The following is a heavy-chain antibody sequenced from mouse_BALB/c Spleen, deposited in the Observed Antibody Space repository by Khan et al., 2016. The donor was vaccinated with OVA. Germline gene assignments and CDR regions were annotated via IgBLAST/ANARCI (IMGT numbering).Heavy chain of an antibody. V-gene: IGHV14-3*02. Sequence: EGQRQQSGAELVKPGASVKLSCTASGYNIKDTYIHWVKQRPEQGLEWIGRIDPANGNTKYDPKFQGKATITADTSSNTAYLQLSSLTSEDTAVYYCVRDYWDVFAYWGQGTLVTVSA. CDR3: VRDYWDVFAY. CDR2: IDPANGNT. J-gene: IGHJ3*01. D-gene: IGHD4-1*01. CDR1: GYNIKDTY.